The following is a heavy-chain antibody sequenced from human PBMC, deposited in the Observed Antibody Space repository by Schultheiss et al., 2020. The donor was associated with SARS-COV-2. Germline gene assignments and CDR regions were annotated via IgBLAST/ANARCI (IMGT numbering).Heavy chain of an antibody. D-gene: IGHD1-26*01. V-gene: IGHV3-23*03. Sequence: GGSLRLSCAASGFTFSSYAMSWVRQAPGKGLEWVSVIYSGGEGDTYYAASVKGRFTISRDISKNTLTLQMNSLRVEDTAVYYCARGRVRAKMGAFDIWGQGTMVTVSS. CDR1: GFTFSSYA. J-gene: IGHJ3*02. CDR2: IYSGGEGDT. CDR3: ARGRVRAKMGAFDI.